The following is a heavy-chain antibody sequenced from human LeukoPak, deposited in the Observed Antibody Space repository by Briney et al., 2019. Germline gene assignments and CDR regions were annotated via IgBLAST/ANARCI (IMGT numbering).Heavy chain of an antibody. Sequence: ASVKVSCKASGYTFTSYDINWVRQATGQGLEWMGIINPSGGSTSYAQKLQGRVTMTRDTSTNTVYMELSSLRSEDTAVYYCARDPDDSGGYGAYWGQGTLVTVSS. J-gene: IGHJ4*02. D-gene: IGHD3-22*01. CDR1: GYTFTSYD. CDR3: ARDPDDSGGYGAY. CDR2: INPSGGST. V-gene: IGHV1-46*04.